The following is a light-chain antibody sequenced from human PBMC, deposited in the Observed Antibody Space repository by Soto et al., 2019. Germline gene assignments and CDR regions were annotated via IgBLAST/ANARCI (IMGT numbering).Light chain of an antibody. V-gene: IGLV2-14*03. CDR3: SSYTSSSTYV. CDR1: SSDVGGYTY. J-gene: IGLJ1*01. Sequence: QSALTQPASVSGSPGQSITISCTGTSSDVGGYTYVSWYQQHPGKAPKLLLYDVTNRPSGVSNRFSGSKSGNTASLTISGLQAEDEADYYCSSYTSSSTYVFGTGTQLTVL. CDR2: DVT.